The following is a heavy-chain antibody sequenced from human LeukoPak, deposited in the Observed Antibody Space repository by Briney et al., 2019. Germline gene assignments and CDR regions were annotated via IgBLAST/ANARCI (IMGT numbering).Heavy chain of an antibody. D-gene: IGHD5-12*01. CDR1: GDSVSSNSAA. CDR3: ARARRPRDSGYDYYYYGMDV. V-gene: IGHV6-1*01. J-gene: IGHJ6*02. CDR2: TYYRSKWYN. Sequence: SQTLSLTCAISGDSVSSNSAAWNCIRHSPSRGLELLRSTYYRSKWYNDYAVSVKSRITINPDTSKNQFSLQLNSVTPEDTAVYYCARARRPRDSGYDYYYYGMDVWGQGTTVTVSS.